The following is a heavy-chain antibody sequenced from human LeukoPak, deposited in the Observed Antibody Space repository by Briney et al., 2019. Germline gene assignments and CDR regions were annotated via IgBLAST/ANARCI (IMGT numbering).Heavy chain of an antibody. Sequence: SVKVSCKASGGTFSSYAISWVRQAPGQGLEWMGRIIPILGIANYAQKFQGRVTITADRSTSTAYMELSSLRSEDTAVYYCARVVGNFDYWGQGTLVTVSS. D-gene: IGHD2-15*01. CDR3: ARVVGNFDY. CDR2: IIPILGIA. V-gene: IGHV1-69*04. J-gene: IGHJ4*02. CDR1: GGTFSSYA.